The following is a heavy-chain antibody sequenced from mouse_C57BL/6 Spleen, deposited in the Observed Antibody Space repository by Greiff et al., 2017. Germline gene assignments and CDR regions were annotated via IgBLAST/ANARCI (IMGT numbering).Heavy chain of an antibody. V-gene: IGHV5-6*02. CDR2: ISSGGSYT. Sequence: EVKLEESGGDLVKPGGSLKLSCAASGFTFSSYGMSWVRQTPDKRLEWVATISSGGSYTYYPDSVKGRFTISRDNAKNTLYLQMSSLKSEDTAMYYWARHEGGSSGYGYFDYWGQGATLTVSS. CDR1: GFTFSSYG. CDR3: ARHEGGSSGYGYFDY. D-gene: IGHD3-2*02. J-gene: IGHJ2*01.